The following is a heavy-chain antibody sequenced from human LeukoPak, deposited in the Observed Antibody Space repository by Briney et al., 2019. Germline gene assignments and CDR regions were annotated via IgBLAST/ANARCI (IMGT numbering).Heavy chain of an antibody. CDR1: GGSISSSSYY. V-gene: IGHV4-39*07. D-gene: IGHD4/OR15-4a*01. CDR2: IYYSGST. J-gene: IGHJ5*02. CDR3: ARDGFDDYGSSSNWFDP. Sequence: SETLSLTCTVSGGSISSSSYYWGWIRRPPGKGLEWIGSIYYSGSTYYNPSLKSRVTISVDTSKNQFSLKLSSVTAADTAVYYCARDGFDDYGSSSNWFDPWGQGTLVTVSS.